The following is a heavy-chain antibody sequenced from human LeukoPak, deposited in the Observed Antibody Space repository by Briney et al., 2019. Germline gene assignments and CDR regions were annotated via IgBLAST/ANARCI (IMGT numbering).Heavy chain of an antibody. Sequence: SVKVSCKASGGTFSSYAISWVRQAPGQGLEWMGGIIPIFGTANYAQKFQGRVTITADKSTSTAYMELSSLRSEDTAVYYCASLYGDYIRDYWGQGTLVTVSS. J-gene: IGHJ4*02. CDR2: IIPIFGTA. CDR3: ASLYGDYIRDY. V-gene: IGHV1-69*06. CDR1: GGTFSSYA. D-gene: IGHD4-17*01.